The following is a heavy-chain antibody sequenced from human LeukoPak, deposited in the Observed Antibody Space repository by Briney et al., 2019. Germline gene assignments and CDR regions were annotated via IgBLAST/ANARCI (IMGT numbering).Heavy chain of an antibody. D-gene: IGHD6-13*01. CDR2: INPNSGGT. J-gene: IGHJ6*03. CDR3: ARGGQAAGTGTTYYYYYMDV. V-gene: IGHV1-2*02. Sequence: ASVNVSCKASGYSFTGYYIHWVRQAPGQGLEWMGWINPNSGGTNYAQKFQGRVTMTRDTSISTAYMELSRLRSDDTAVYYCARGGQAAGTGTTYYYYYMDVWGKGTTVTVSS. CDR1: GYSFTGYY.